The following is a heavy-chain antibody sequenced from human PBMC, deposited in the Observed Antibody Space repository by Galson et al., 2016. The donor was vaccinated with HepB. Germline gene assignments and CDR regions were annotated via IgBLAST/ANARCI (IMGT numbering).Heavy chain of an antibody. J-gene: IGHJ6*02. CDR2: INPNSGGT. Sequence: SVKVSCKASGYTFTGYYMHWVRQAPGQGLEWMGRINPNSGGTNYAQKFQGRVSMTRDTSISTAYMELSRLRSDDTAVYYCARDYGDNSFYGMDVWGQGTTVTVSS. CDR1: GYTFTGYY. CDR3: ARDYGDNSFYGMDV. D-gene: IGHD4-17*01. V-gene: IGHV1-2*06.